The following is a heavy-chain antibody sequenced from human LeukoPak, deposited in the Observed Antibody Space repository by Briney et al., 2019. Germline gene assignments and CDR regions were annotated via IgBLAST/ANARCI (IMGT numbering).Heavy chain of an antibody. V-gene: IGHV4-59*12. Sequence: SETLSLTCAVSGASLSSYYWSWIRQPPGKGLEWIGSIYYSGSTNYNPSLKSRVTISLDTSMNQFSLKLRSVTAADTAVYYCARGVSVYYDSSGYYYFDYWGQGTLVTVSS. D-gene: IGHD3-22*01. CDR1: GASLSSYY. J-gene: IGHJ4*02. CDR2: IYYSGST. CDR3: ARGVSVYYDSSGYYYFDY.